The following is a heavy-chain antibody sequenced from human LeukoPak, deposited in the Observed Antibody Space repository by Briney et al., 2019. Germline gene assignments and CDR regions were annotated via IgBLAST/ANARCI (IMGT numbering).Heavy chain of an antibody. Sequence: GGSLRLSCAASGFSVSANYMTWVRQAPGKGLEWVTVISSGESTSYADSVKGRFTISRDNSRNMLYLQMNSLRAEDTAVYYCARDVNSYAHCGHWGQGTLVTVSS. CDR2: ISSGEST. J-gene: IGHJ4*02. CDR1: GFSVSANY. CDR3: ARDVNSYAHCGH. V-gene: IGHV3-53*01. D-gene: IGHD5-18*01.